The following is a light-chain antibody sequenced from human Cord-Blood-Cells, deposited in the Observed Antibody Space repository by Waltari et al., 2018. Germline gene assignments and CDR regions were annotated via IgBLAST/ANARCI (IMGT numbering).Light chain of an antibody. CDR3: QSYDSSNHWV. Sequence: NFMLTQPHSVSESPGKTVTISCTRSSGSIASNYVQWYQQRPGSSPTTVIYEDNQRPSGVPERFSGSSDSSSNPSSLTIAGLKTEDEADYYCQSYDSSNHWVFGGGTKLTVL. CDR1: SGSIASNY. V-gene: IGLV6-57*01. J-gene: IGLJ3*02. CDR2: EDN.